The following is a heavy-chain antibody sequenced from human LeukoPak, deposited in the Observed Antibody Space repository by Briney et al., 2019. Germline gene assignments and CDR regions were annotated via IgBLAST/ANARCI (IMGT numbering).Heavy chain of an antibody. V-gene: IGHV3-21*01. Sequence: GGSLRLSCAASGFTFSSYSMNWVRQAPGKGLEWVSSISSSSSYIYYADSVKGRFTISRDNAKNSLYLQMNSLRAEDTAVCYCARGGIAAAGQTHFDYWGQGTLVTVSS. CDR1: GFTFSSYS. J-gene: IGHJ4*02. CDR3: ARGGIAAAGQTHFDY. D-gene: IGHD6-13*01. CDR2: ISSSSSYI.